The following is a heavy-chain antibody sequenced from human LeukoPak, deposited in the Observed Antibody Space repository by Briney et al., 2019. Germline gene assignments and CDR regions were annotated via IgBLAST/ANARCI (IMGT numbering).Heavy chain of an antibody. J-gene: IGHJ5*02. V-gene: IGHV4-4*07. CDR1: GGSISSYY. CDR3: ARPKGGYCSSTSCYSPNNWFDP. D-gene: IGHD2-2*02. Sequence: SETLSLTCIVSGGSISSYYWSWIRQPAGKGLEWIGHIYTSGSTNYSPSLKSRVTMSVDTSKNQFSLKLSSVTAADTAVYYCARPKGGYCSSTSCYSPNNWFDPWGQGTLVTVSS. CDR2: IYTSGST.